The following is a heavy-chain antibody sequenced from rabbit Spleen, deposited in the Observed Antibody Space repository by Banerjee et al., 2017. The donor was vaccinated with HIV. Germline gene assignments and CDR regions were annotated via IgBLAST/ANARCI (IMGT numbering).Heavy chain of an antibody. CDR2: IYTGNGKN. CDR3: ARESIYNGDGDDKGFNL. Sequence: QEQLEESGGDLVKPEGSLTLTCTASGFSFSYGYVMCWVRQAPGKGLEWIGFIYTGNGKNYYASWAKGRFTISKASSTTVTLKMTSLTAADTATYFCARESIYNGDGDDKGFNLWGPGTLVTVS. CDR1: GFSFSYGYV. D-gene: IGHD2-1*01. J-gene: IGHJ4*01. V-gene: IGHV1S45*01.